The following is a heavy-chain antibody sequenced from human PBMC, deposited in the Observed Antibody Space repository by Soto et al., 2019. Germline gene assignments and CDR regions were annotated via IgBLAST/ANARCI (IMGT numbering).Heavy chain of an antibody. CDR3: ARGDSTXCSNGVCSFFYNHDMDV. CDR1: GYSFTDYH. D-gene: IGHD2-8*01. V-gene: IGHV1-2*04. Sequence: ASVKVSCKASGYSFTDYHIHWVRQAPGQGLEWLGRINPKSGGTSTAQKFQGWVTMTTDTSISTASMELTRLTSDDTAIYYCARGDSTXCSNGVCSFFYNHDMDVWGQGTTVTVSS. J-gene: IGHJ6*02. CDR2: INPKSGGT.